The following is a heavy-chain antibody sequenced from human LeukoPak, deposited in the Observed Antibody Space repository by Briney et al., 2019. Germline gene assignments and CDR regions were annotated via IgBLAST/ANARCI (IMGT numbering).Heavy chain of an antibody. Sequence: GGSLRLSCEASGFTFINAWMSWVRQAPGKGLEWVSAISGSGGSTYYADSVKGRFTISRDKSKNTLYLQMNSLRAEDTAVYYCAFGIAVAGTAFDIWGQGTMVTVSS. CDR3: AFGIAVAGTAFDI. CDR2: ISGSGGST. V-gene: IGHV3-23*01. CDR1: GFTFINAW. D-gene: IGHD6-19*01. J-gene: IGHJ3*02.